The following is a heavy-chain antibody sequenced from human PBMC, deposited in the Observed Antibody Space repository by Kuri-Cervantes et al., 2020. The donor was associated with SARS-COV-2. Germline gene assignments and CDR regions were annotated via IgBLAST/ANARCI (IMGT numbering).Heavy chain of an antibody. CDR1: GGSISSYY. J-gene: IGHJ4*02. D-gene: IGHD6-13*01. CDR3: ARGGGGQLDLDY. V-gene: IGHV4-4*07. Sequence: GSLRLSCTVSGGSISSYYWSWIRQPAGKGLEWIGRIYTSGSTNYNPSLKSRVTMSVDTSKNQFSLKLSSVTAADTAAYNCARGGGGQLDLDYWGQGTLVTVSS. CDR2: IYTSGST.